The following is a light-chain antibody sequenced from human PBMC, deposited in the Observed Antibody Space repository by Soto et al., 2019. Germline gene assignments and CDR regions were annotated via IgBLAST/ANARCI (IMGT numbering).Light chain of an antibody. CDR2: GAS. Sequence: EIVLTQSPGTLSLSPGERATLSCMASQSVVSTYFAWYQQKPGQAPRLRIYGASTRATGVPDRFSGSGSGTDFPLTISRLEPEDFAVYYCQQDGSPWTFGQGPKVEI. V-gene: IGKV3-20*01. J-gene: IGKJ1*01. CDR3: QQDGSPWT. CDR1: QSVVSTY.